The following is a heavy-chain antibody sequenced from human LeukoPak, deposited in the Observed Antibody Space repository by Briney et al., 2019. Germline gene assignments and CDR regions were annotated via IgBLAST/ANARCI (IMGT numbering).Heavy chain of an antibody. CDR1: GGSFSGCY. CDR3: ATPYYDFWSGYSFFDY. Sequence: SETLSLTCAVYGGSFSGCYWSWIRQPPGKGLEWIGEINHSGSTNYNPSLKSRVTISVQTSKNKFYMKLSSVTAADTAVYYCATPYYDFWSGYSFFDYWGQGTLVTVSS. V-gene: IGHV4-34*01. J-gene: IGHJ4*02. CDR2: INHSGST. D-gene: IGHD3-3*01.